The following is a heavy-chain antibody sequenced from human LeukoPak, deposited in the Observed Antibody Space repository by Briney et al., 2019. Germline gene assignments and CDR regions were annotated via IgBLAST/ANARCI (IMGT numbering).Heavy chain of an antibody. Sequence: GESLKISCKGSGYSFTSYWIGWVREMPGKGLEWMGIINPEDSDTTYSPSFQGQVTISADKSISTAYLQWSSLKASDTAMYYCARPISQGDAFDIWGQGTMVTVSS. J-gene: IGHJ3*02. V-gene: IGHV5-51*01. CDR1: GYSFTSYW. CDR3: ARPISQGDAFDI. CDR2: INPEDSDT. D-gene: IGHD3-3*02.